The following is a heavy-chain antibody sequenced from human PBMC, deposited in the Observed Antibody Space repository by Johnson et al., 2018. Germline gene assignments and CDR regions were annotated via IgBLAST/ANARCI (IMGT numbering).Heavy chain of an antibody. V-gene: IGHV3-21*01. CDR2: IRSSSSYI. D-gene: IGHD4-17*01. CDR1: GFTFSSYW. CDR3: ARDVSKYGDYNYGMDV. J-gene: IGHJ6*02. Sequence: VQLVQSGGGLVQPGGSLRLSCAASGFTFSSYWMSWVRQAPGKGLEWVSSIRSSSSYIYYADSVKGRFTISRDHAKNSLYLQMNSLRAEDTAVYYCARDVSKYGDYNYGMDVWGQGTTVTVSS.